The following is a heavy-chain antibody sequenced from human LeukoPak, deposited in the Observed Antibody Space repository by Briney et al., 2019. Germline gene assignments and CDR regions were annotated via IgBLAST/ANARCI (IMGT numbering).Heavy chain of an antibody. V-gene: IGHV1-18*01. CDR1: GYTFTSYG. D-gene: IGHD3-10*01. Sequence: ASVTVSCKASGYTFTSYGISWVRQAPGQGLEGMGWISAYNGNKNYAQKLQGRVTMTTDTSTSTAYMELRSLRSDDTAVYYCARDQHLLLWFRELSRAEVHRPRLHGFDPWGQGTLVTVSS. CDR3: ARDQHLLLWFRELSRAEVHRPRLHGFDP. J-gene: IGHJ5*02. CDR2: ISAYNGNK.